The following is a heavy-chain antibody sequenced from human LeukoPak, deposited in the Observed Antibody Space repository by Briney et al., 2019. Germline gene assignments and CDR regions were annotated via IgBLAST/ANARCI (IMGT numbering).Heavy chain of an antibody. Sequence: PSETLSLTCTVSGGSISSSSYYWGWIRQPPGKGLEWIGSIYYSGSTYYNPSLKSRVTISVDTSKNQFSLKLSSVTAADTAVYYCARYEANYDILTGYTADAFDIWGQGTMVTVCS. V-gene: IGHV4-39*01. CDR2: IYYSGST. CDR3: ARYEANYDILTGYTADAFDI. J-gene: IGHJ3*02. CDR1: GGSISSSSYY. D-gene: IGHD3-9*01.